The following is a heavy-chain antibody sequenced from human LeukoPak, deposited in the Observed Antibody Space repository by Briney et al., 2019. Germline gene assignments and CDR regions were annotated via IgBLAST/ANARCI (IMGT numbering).Heavy chain of an antibody. V-gene: IGHV3-23*01. CDR2: ISGSGGST. D-gene: IGHD3-16*02. CDR1: GFSFISYA. Sequence: GGSLRLSCAASGFSFISYAMSWVRQAPGKGLEWVSAISGSGGSTYYADSVKGRFTISRDNSKNTLYLQMNSLRAEDTAVYYWAKDFYVWGSYPADYWGQGTLVTVSS. CDR3: AKDFYVWGSYPADY. J-gene: IGHJ4*02.